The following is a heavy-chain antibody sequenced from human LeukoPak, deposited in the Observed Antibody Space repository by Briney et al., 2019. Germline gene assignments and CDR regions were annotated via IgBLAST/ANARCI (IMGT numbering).Heavy chain of an antibody. CDR2: IYSGGSA. D-gene: IGHD5-24*01. Sequence: PGGSLRLSCAASGFTVSSNYMSWVRQAPGKGLEWVSVIYSGGSAHYADPVKGRFTISRDNSKNTLYLQMNSLRAEDTAVYYCARSDGYRGHHWGQGTLVTVSS. V-gene: IGHV3-66*01. CDR1: GFTVSSNY. CDR3: ARSDGYRGHH. J-gene: IGHJ5*02.